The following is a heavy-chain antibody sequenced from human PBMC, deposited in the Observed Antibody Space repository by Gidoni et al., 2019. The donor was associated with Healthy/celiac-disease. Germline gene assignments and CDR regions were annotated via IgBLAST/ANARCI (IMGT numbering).Heavy chain of an antibody. CDR1: GFTFSSYW. V-gene: IGHV3-7*03. CDR3: ARDKRIAVAGADY. D-gene: IGHD6-19*01. J-gene: IGHJ4*02. Sequence: EVQLVESGGGLVQPGGSLRLSCAASGFTFSSYWMGWVRQAPGKGLEWVANIKQDGSEKYYVDSVKGRFTISRDNAKNSLYLQMNSLRAEDTAVYYYARDKRIAVAGADYWGQGTLVTVSS. CDR2: IKQDGSEK.